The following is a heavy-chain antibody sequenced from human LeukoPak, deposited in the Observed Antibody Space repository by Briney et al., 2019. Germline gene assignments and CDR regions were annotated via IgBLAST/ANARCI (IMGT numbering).Heavy chain of an antibody. D-gene: IGHD6-6*01. CDR1: GRSISSGGYS. Sequence: TASQTLSLTSAVSGRSISSGGYSWSWIRQPPGKGLEWIGYIYLSGSTYYNPSLKSRVTISVDRPKNQFSLKLSSVTAADTAVYYCARASDDWFDPWGERTLVTVSS. CDR2: IYLSGST. CDR3: ARASDDWFDP. J-gene: IGHJ5*02. V-gene: IGHV4-30-2*01.